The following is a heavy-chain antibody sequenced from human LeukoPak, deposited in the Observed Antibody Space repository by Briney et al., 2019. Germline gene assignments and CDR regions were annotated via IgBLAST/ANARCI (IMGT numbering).Heavy chain of an antibody. D-gene: IGHD3-10*01. Sequence: GGSLRLSCAASGFTFSSYEMTWVRQAPGKGLEWVSYISSSGSTIYYADSVKGRFTISRDNAKNSLYLQMNSLRAEDTAVYYCARAHRHGSGSYGISGDYWGQGILVTVSS. V-gene: IGHV3-48*03. CDR3: ARAHRHGSGSYGISGDY. CDR2: ISSSGSTI. CDR1: GFTFSSYE. J-gene: IGHJ4*02.